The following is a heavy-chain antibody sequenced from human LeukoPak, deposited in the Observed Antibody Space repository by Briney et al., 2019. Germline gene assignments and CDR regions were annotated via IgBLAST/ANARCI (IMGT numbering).Heavy chain of an antibody. CDR3: ARQPVGAPPTEAFDI. Sequence: RPGESLKLSCKGSGYSFTSYWIGWVRQMPGKGLEWMGIIYPGDSDTRYSPSFQGQVTISADKSISTAYLQWSSLKASDTAMYYCARQPVGAPPTEAFDIWGQGTMVTVSS. CDR2: IYPGDSDT. CDR1: GYSFTSYW. V-gene: IGHV5-51*01. J-gene: IGHJ3*02. D-gene: IGHD1-26*01.